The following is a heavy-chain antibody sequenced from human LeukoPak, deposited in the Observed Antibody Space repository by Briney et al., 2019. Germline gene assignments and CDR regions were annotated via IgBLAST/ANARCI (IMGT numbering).Heavy chain of an antibody. D-gene: IGHD3-22*01. J-gene: IGHJ4*02. V-gene: IGHV3-21*01. CDR3: ARDYYYDSSGYYPFDY. CDR2: ISSSSSYI. Sequence: GGSLRLSCAASGFTFSSYSMSWVRQAPGKGLEWVSSISSSSSYIYYADSVKGRFTISRDNAKNSLYLQMNSLRAEDTAVYYCARDYYYDSSGYYPFDYWGQGTLVTVSS. CDR1: GFTFSSYS.